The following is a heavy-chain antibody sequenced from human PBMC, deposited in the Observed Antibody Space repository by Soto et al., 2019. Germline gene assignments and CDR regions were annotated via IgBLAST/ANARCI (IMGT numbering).Heavy chain of an antibody. CDR2: INSDGSRT. CDR1: GFTFSSYW. D-gene: IGHD3-22*01. CDR3: ARGDGDYYDGNGYLGRH. V-gene: IGHV3-74*01. Sequence: EVQLVESGGGLVQPGGSLRLSCAASGFTFSSYWMHWVRQAPGKGLVWVSRINSDGSRTSYADSAKGRFTISIDNAKNTLYLQMNILRAEDTAVYSCARGDGDYYDGNGYLGRHWGQGTLVTGSS. J-gene: IGHJ4*02.